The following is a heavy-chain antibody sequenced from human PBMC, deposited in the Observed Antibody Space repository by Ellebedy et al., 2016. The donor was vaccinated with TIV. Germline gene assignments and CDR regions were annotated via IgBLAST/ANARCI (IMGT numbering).Heavy chain of an antibody. J-gene: IGHJ4*02. D-gene: IGHD3-22*01. CDR3: AKGRGGGSDSSAPRYYFDY. Sequence: GESLKISCAASGFTFNDYLMNWVRQAPGKGLEWVSAISGSGDTNYADSVKGRFIISRDNSKKTLYLQMNSLRAEDTAVYYCAKGRGGGSDSSAPRYYFDYWGLGTLVTVSS. CDR2: ISGSGDT. CDR1: GFTFNDYL. V-gene: IGHV3-23*01.